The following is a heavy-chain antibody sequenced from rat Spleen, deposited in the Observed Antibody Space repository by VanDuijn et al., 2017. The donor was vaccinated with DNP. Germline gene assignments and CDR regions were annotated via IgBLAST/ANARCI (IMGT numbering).Heavy chain of an antibody. CDR3: TRDRDYSGEVLYGMDA. V-gene: IGHV2S12*01. CDR1: GFSLTNYH. J-gene: IGHJ4*01. CDR2: ISSGGST. D-gene: IGHD1-1*01. Sequence: QVQLKESGPGLVQPSQTLSLTCTVSGFSLTNYHVDWVRQPPGKGLEWIAAISSGGSTYYNSALKSRLSISRDTSKSQVFLKRNSLQTEDTAIYYCTRDRDYSGEVLYGMDAWGQGISVTVSS.